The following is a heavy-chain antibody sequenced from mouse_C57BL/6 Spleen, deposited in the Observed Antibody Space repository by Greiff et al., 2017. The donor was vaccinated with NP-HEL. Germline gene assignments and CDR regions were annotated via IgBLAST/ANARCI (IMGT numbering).Heavy chain of an antibody. D-gene: IGHD1-1*01. J-gene: IGHJ4*01. CDR1: GYTFTSYW. V-gene: IGHV1-50*01. Sequence: QVQLQQSGAELVKPGASVKLSCKASGYTFTSYWMQWVKQRPGQGLEWIGEIDPSDSYSNYNQKFKGKATLTVDTSSSTAYMQLSSLTSEDSAVYYCARSSYYYGSSYDYYAMDYWGQGTSVTVSS. CDR2: IDPSDSYS. CDR3: ARSSYYYGSSYDYYAMDY.